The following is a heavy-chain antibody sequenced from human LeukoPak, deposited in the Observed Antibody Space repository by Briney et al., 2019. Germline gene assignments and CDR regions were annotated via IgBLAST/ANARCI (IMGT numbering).Heavy chain of an antibody. CDR3: AKEYSAPRVHWFDP. J-gene: IGHJ5*02. CDR2: ISGSGGST. CDR1: GFIFSNFA. D-gene: IGHD5-18*01. Sequence: GGSLRLSCTASGFIFSNFAINWVRQAPGKGLEWVSAISGSGGSTYYADSVKGRFTISGDNSKNTLYLQMNSLRAEDTAVYYCAKEYSAPRVHWFDPWGQGTLVTVPS. V-gene: IGHV3-23*01.